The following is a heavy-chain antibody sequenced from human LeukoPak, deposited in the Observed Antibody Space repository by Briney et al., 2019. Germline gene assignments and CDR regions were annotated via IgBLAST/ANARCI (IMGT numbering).Heavy chain of an antibody. D-gene: IGHD3-22*01. J-gene: IGHJ3*02. V-gene: IGHV1-69*04. CDR1: GGTFSSYA. CDR3: ARHGAMGYYYDSSGYIGAFDI. CDR2: IIPILGIA. Sequence: SVKVSCKASGGTFSSYAISWVRQAPGQGLEWMGRIIPILGIANYAQKFQGRVTITADKSTSTAYMELSSLRSEDTAVYYCARHGAMGYYYDSSGYIGAFDIWGQGTMVTVSS.